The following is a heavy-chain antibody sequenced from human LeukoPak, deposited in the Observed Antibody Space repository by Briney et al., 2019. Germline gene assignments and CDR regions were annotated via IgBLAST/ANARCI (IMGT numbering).Heavy chain of an antibody. V-gene: IGHV3-73*01. CDR3: TRYYYDSSGYYNLFDY. D-gene: IGHD3-22*01. CDR1: GFIFSGSA. Sequence: PGGSLRLSCAASGFIFSGSAMRWVRQASGKGLEWVGRIRSKANSYATAYAASVKGRFTISRDDSKNTAYLQMNSLKTEDTAVYYCTRYYYDSSGYYNLFDYWGQGTLVTVSS. J-gene: IGHJ4*02. CDR2: IRSKANSYAT.